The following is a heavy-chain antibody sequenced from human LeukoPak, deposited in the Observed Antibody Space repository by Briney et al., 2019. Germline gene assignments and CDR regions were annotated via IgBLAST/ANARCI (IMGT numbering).Heavy chain of an antibody. CDR2: IYTSGST. D-gene: IGHD6-13*01. J-gene: IGHJ6*03. CDR3: ARLRLSGADAGTYIYCYYYYYMDV. CDR1: GGSISCYY. Sequence: AVTLSLPCTVSGGSISCYYWRWIRQPPGKGLEWVVYIYTSGSTNYNPSLTSRGTISVDTYNNQFSLNLISVTAADTAVYYCARLRLSGADAGTYIYCYYYYYMDVWGKGTTVTVSS. V-gene: IGHV4-4*09.